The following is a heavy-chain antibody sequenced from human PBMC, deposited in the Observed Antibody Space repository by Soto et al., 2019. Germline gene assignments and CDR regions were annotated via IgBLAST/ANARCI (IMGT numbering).Heavy chain of an antibody. J-gene: IGHJ3*02. Sequence: ASVXVSFKASCYTFTIYGISCVRQAPGQGLDWMGWISAYNGNTNYAQKLQGRVTMTTDTSTSTAYMELRSLRSDDTAVYYCARDKNLRNDDFDIWGQGTMVTV. V-gene: IGHV1-18*01. CDR2: ISAYNGNT. CDR1: CYTFTIYG. CDR3: ARDKNLRNDDFDI.